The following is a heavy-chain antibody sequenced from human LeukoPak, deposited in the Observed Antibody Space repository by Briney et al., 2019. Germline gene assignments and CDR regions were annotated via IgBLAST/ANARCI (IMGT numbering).Heavy chain of an antibody. CDR2: ISYDGSNK. V-gene: IGHV3-30-3*01. Sequence: QPGRSLRLSCAASGFTFSSYAMHWVRQAPGKGLEWVAVISYDGSNKYYADSVKGRFTISRDNSKNTLYLQMNSLRAEDTAVYYCARVMGSGWSGFNYWGQGTLVTVSS. D-gene: IGHD6-19*01. J-gene: IGHJ4*02. CDR1: GFTFSSYA. CDR3: ARVMGSGWSGFNY.